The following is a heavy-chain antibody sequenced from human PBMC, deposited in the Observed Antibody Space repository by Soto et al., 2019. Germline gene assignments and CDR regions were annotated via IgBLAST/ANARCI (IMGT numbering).Heavy chain of an antibody. D-gene: IGHD3-10*01. CDR2: ITPYNVNT. CDR1: GYTFTIYG. V-gene: IGHV1-18*01. CDR3: ARVRGYYDSGSYWDYGMDV. J-gene: IGHJ6*02. Sequence: QVQLVQSGAEVKKPGASVKVSCKASGYTFTIYGISWVRQAPGQGLEWMGWITPYNVNTDYAQNLQGRLTMTTDTSTSTAYMDLRGLRSDDTAVYYCARVRGYYDSGSYWDYGMDVWGQGTTVTVSS.